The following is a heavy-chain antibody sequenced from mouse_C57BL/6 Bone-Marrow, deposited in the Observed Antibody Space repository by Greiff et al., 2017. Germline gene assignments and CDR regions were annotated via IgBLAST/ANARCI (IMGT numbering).Heavy chain of an antibody. CDR3: AREAYSNYAY. Sequence: QVQLMQPGAELVRPGTSVKLSCKASGYTFTSYWMSWVQQRPGQGLEWIGVIDASDSYTNYNQKVKGKVTLTVDTASSTPYMQLSSLTSEDSAVYYCAREAYSNYAYWGQGTLVTVSA. CDR1: GYTFTSYW. D-gene: IGHD2-5*01. CDR2: IDASDSYT. V-gene: IGHV1-59*01. J-gene: IGHJ3*01.